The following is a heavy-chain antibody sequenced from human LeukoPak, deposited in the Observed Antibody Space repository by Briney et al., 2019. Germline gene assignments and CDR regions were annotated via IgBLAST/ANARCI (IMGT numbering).Heavy chain of an antibody. CDR2: INHSGST. D-gene: IGHD3-22*01. Sequence: KPSETLSLTCAVYGGSFSGYYWSWIRQPPGKGLEWIGEINHSGSTNYNPSLKSRVTISVDTSKNQFSLKLSSVTAADTAVYYCARGVDDSSGYYYENWFDPWGQGTLVTVSS. CDR1: GGSFSGYY. J-gene: IGHJ5*02. CDR3: ARGVDDSSGYYYENWFDP. V-gene: IGHV4-34*01.